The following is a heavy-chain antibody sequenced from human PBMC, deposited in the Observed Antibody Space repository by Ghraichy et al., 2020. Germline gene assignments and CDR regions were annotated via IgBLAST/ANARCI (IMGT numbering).Heavy chain of an antibody. D-gene: IGHD6-19*01. J-gene: IGHJ6*02. CDR1: GFTFNAYA. CDR2: ISGGGVST. V-gene: IGHV3-23*01. CDR3: VKVSVVAGLSYYYYAMDV. Sequence: GESLNISCAGSGFTFNAYAMNWVRQAPGKGLEWVSGISGGGVSTYYADSVKGRFTISRDNSKNTLYLQMNGLRAEDTAEYYCVKVSVVAGLSYYYYAMDVWGQGTTVTVSS.